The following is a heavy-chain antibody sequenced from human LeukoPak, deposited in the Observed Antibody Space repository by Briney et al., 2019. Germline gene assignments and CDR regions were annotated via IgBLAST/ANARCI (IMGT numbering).Heavy chain of an antibody. CDR3: ARDRQVVVVVSSTPYYYYYMDV. V-gene: IGHV3-53*01. D-gene: IGHD2-15*01. Sequence: GGSLRLSCAASGFTVSSNYMSWVRQAPGKGLEWVSVIYSGGSTYYADSVKGRFTISRDNSKNTLYLQMNSLRAEDTAVYYCARDRQVVVVVSSTPYYYYYMDVWGTGTTVAVSS. J-gene: IGHJ6*03. CDR1: GFTVSSNY. CDR2: IYSGGST.